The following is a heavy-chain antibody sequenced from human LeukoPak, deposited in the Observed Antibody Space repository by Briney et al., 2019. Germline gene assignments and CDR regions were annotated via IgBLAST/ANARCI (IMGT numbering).Heavy chain of an antibody. CDR1: GFTFDDYG. CDR2: TNWNGGST. V-gene: IGHV3-20*04. Sequence: GGSLRLSCAASGFTFDDYGMSWVRQAPGKGLEWVSGTNWNGGSTGYADSVKGRFTISRDNAKNSLYLQMNSLRAEDTALYYCARDKVVAAHDSPFDYWGQGTLVTVSS. J-gene: IGHJ4*02. D-gene: IGHD2-15*01. CDR3: ARDKVVAAHDSPFDY.